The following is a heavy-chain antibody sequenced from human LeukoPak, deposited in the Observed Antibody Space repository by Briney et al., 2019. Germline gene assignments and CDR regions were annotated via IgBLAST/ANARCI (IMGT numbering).Heavy chain of an antibody. CDR2: INPNSGGT. D-gene: IGHD3-22*01. V-gene: IGHV1-2*02. CDR1: GYTFSGYY. CDR3: ARGYYDSSDYEYFQH. Sequence: GASVKVSCKASGYTFSGYYLHWVRQAPGQGLEWMGWINPNSGGTNSAQKFQGRVTMTRDTSIITAYMKLSRLRSDDTAVYFCARGYYDSSDYEYFQHWGQGTLVTVSS. J-gene: IGHJ1*01.